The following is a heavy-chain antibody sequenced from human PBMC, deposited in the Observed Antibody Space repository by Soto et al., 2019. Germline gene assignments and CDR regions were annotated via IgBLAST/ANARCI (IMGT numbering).Heavy chain of an antibody. Sequence: GGSLRLSCAASGFTFSSYAMSWVRQAPGKGLEWVSAISGSGGSTYYADSVKGRFTISRDNSKNTLYLQMNSLRAEDTAVYYCANVQLEPRDYYYGMDVWGQGTTVTVS. D-gene: IGHD1-1*01. V-gene: IGHV3-23*01. J-gene: IGHJ6*02. CDR1: GFTFSSYA. CDR3: ANVQLEPRDYYYGMDV. CDR2: ISGSGGST.